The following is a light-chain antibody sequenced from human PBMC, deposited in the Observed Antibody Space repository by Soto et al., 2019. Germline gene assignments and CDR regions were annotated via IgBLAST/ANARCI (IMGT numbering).Light chain of an antibody. Sequence: QSALTQPASVSGSPGQSITISCTGTSSHVGGYNYVSWYQQHPGKAPKLMVYEVSNRPSGVSNRFSGFKSGNTASLTNSGLETEGEADYCCSSYTRIATGVVGGGTKVTVL. CDR2: EVS. V-gene: IGLV2-14*01. CDR3: SSYTRIATGV. CDR1: SSHVGGYNY. J-gene: IGLJ3*02.